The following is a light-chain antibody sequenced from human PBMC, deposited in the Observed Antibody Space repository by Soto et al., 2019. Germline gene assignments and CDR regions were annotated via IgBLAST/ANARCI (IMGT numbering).Light chain of an antibody. CDR3: SSYTTSSTVV. CDR2: EVS. V-gene: IGLV2-14*03. J-gene: IGLJ1*01. Sequence: QSALTQPASVFGSPGQSITFSCTGTSSDVGGYNFVSWYQQHPGKAPKLMIYEVSSRPSGVSNRFSGSKSGNTASLTISGIQPEDAADYYCSSYTTSSTVVFGTGTKVTVL. CDR1: SSDVGGYNF.